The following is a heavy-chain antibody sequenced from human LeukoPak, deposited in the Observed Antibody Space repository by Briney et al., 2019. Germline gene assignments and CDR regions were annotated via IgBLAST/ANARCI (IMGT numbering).Heavy chain of an antibody. CDR1: GFTFGDYA. CDR2: ISYDGDNK. CDR3: AKGTEAYNWNYGLFY. V-gene: IGHV3-30*04. D-gene: IGHD1-7*01. Sequence: GGSLRLSCTASGFTFGDYAMSWVRQAPGKGLEWVAVISYDGDNKYYADSVKGRFTISRDNSKNTLYLQMNSLRAEDTAVYYCAKGTEAYNWNYGLFYWGQGTLVTVSS. J-gene: IGHJ4*02.